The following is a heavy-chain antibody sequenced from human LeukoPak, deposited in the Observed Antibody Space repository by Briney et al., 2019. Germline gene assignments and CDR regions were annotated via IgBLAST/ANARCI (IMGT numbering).Heavy chain of an antibody. V-gene: IGHV3-49*04. CDR2: IRSKAYGGTT. CDR3: TRDRLAGPAAIADY. CDR1: GFTFGDYA. J-gene: IGHJ4*02. D-gene: IGHD2-2*02. Sequence: GGSLRLSCTASGFTFGDYAMSWVRQAPGKGLEWVGFIRSKAYGGTTEYAASVKGRFTISRDDSKSIAYLQMISLKTEDTAVYYCTRDRLAGPAAIADYWGQGTLVTVSS.